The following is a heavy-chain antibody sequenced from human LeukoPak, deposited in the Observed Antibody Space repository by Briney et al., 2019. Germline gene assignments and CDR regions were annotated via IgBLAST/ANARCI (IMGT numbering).Heavy chain of an antibody. CDR1: GYTFTGYY. V-gene: IGHV1-2*02. D-gene: IGHD1-26*01. CDR2: INPNSGGT. J-gene: IGHJ5*02. Sequence: ASVKVSCKASGYTFTGYYMHWARQAPGQGLEWMGWINPNSGGTNYAQKFQGRVTMTRDTSISTAYMELSRLRSDDTAVYYCARAVGATKWFDPWGQGTLVTVSS. CDR3: ARAVGATKWFDP.